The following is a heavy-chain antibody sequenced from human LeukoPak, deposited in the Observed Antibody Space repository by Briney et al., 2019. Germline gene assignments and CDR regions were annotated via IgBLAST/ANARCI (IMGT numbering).Heavy chain of an antibody. Sequence: SETLSLTCSFSGGSLSGYYCSWLRQPPGKGLEWIAYRESNGYTEYYPSLMSRVKISLDTSKNQLSLKLTSVTAADTAVYYCARGVYGAYFDFWGQGTLVTVSS. CDR3: ARGVYGAYFDF. CDR2: RESNGYT. V-gene: IGHV4-59*01. D-gene: IGHD4-17*01. J-gene: IGHJ4*02. CDR1: GGSLSGYY.